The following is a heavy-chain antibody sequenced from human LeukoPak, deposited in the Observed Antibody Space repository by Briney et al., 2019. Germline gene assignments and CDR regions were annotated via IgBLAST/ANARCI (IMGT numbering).Heavy chain of an antibody. V-gene: IGHV3-21*01. CDR3: ARDRGYSGYDLYYFDY. CDR1: GFTFNSCS. J-gene: IGHJ4*02. CDR2: ISSSSSYI. Sequence: GGSLRLSCAASGFTFNSCSMNWVRQAPGKGLEWVSSISSSSSYIYYADSVKGRFTISRDNGKNSLYLQMNSLRAEDTAVYYCARDRGYSGYDLYYFDYWGQGTLVTVSS. D-gene: IGHD5-12*01.